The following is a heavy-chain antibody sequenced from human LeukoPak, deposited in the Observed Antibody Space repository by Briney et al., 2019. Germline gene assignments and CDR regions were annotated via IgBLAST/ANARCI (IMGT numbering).Heavy chain of an antibody. J-gene: IGHJ4*02. CDR3: ARGKLAYCGGDCYSTFDY. CDR2: ISAYNGNT. CDR1: GYTFTSYG. V-gene: IGHV1-18*01. Sequence: ASVKVSCKASGYTFTSYGISWVRQAPGQGLEWMGWISAYNGNTNYAQKLQGRVTMTTDTSTSTAYMELRSLRSDDTAVYYCARGKLAYCGGDCYSTFDYWGQGTLVTVSS. D-gene: IGHD2-21*01.